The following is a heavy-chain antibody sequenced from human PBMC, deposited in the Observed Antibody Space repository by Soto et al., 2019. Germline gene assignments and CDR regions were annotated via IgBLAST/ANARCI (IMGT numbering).Heavy chain of an antibody. CDR1: GDSVSSNSAA. CDR2: TYYRSTWFS. CDR3: VRARYCSGGSCYYGVDV. V-gene: IGHV6-1*01. J-gene: IGHJ6*02. D-gene: IGHD2-15*01. Sequence: SQTLSLTCAISGDSVSSNSAAWNWIRQSPSRSLEWLGRTYYRSTWFSEYALSVKSRITINPDTAKNQFSLQLNSVTPEDTAVYYCVRARYCSGGSCYYGVDVWGQGTTVTVSS.